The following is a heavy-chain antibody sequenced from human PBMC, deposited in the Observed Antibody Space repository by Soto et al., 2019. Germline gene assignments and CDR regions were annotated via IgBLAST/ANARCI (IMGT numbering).Heavy chain of an antibody. D-gene: IGHD2-21*02. J-gene: IGHJ4*02. Sequence: SETLSLTCTVSGGSISSYYWSWIRQPPGKGLEWIGYIYYSGSTNYNPSLKSRVTISVDTSKNQFSLKLSSVTAADTAVYYCARGVMLGSLLGIDYWGQGTLVTVSS. CDR3: ARGVMLGSLLGIDY. CDR2: IYYSGST. CDR1: GGSISSYY. V-gene: IGHV4-59*12.